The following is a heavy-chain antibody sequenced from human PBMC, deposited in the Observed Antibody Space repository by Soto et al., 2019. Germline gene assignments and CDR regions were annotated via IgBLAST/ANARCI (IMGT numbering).Heavy chain of an antibody. CDR1: GFTFNSYA. CDR2: ISGSGGST. D-gene: IGHD2-15*01. CDR3: AKKTSGYCSGGNCYFDY. Sequence: PGGSLGLSCAASGFTFNSYAMSWVRQAPGKGLEWVSGISGSGGSTYSADSVKGRFTISRDNSQNTLYLQMNSLRAEDTAVYYCAKKTSGYCSGGNCYFDYWGQGTLVTVSS. V-gene: IGHV3-23*01. J-gene: IGHJ4*02.